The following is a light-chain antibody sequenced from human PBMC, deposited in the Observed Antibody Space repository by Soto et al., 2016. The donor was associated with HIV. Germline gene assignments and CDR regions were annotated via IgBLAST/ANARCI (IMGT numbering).Light chain of an antibody. J-gene: IGLJ7*01. Sequence: SYVLTQPPSVSVAPGKAATITCGGNNIGSKSVHWYQQKPGQAPVVVVYDDSDRPSRIPERFSGSNTGNTATLTISRVEVGDEADYYCQVWDSSSDHVVFGGGTQLTVL. CDR2: DDS. CDR3: QVWDSSSDHVV. V-gene: IGLV3-21*03. CDR1: NIGSKS.